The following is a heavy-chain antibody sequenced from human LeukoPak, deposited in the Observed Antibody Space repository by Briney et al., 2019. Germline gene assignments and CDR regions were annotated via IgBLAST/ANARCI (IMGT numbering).Heavy chain of an antibody. J-gene: IGHJ4*02. D-gene: IGHD6-19*01. CDR1: GFTFSSYA. CDR2: ISSSSSYI. V-gene: IGHV3-21*01. CDR3: AKHGWADNSPFDY. Sequence: GGSLRLSCAASGFTFSSYAMSWVRQAPGKGLEWVSSISSSSSYIYYADSVKGRFTISRDNAKNSLYPQMNSLRVEDTAVYYCAKHGWADNSPFDYWGQGTLVTVSS.